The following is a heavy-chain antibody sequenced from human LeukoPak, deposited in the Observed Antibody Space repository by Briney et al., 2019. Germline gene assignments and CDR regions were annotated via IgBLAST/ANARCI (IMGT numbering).Heavy chain of an antibody. CDR3: ARALSADDSGYDPDWFDP. Sequence: ASVKVSCKASGYTFTSYGISWVRQAPGQGLEWMGWISAYNGNTNYAQKLQGRVTMTTDTSTSTAYMELRSLRSDDTAVYYCARALSADDSGYDPDWFDPWGQGTLVTVSS. CDR1: GYTFTSYG. J-gene: IGHJ5*02. D-gene: IGHD5-12*01. V-gene: IGHV1-18*01. CDR2: ISAYNGNT.